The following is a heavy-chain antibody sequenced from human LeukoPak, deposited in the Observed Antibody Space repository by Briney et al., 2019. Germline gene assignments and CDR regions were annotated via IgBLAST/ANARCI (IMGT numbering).Heavy chain of an antibody. CDR2: IYYTGST. Sequence: SETLSLTCTVSGASISNYYWSWIRQPPGKGLEWIGYIYYTGSTDYNPSLNSRITISLATSKNQFSLKLTSVPAADTAVYYCARGGNSWETGYYFDYWGQGTLVTVSS. CDR1: GASISNYY. CDR3: ARGGNSWETGYYFDY. D-gene: IGHD6-13*01. J-gene: IGHJ4*02. V-gene: IGHV4-59*01.